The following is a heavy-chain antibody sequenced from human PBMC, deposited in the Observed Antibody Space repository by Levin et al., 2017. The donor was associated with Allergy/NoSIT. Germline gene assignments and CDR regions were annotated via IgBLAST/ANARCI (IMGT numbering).Heavy chain of an antibody. J-gene: IGHJ4*02. CDR2: IKSSTDGGTT. D-gene: IGHD6-13*01. CDR1: GITFSNAW. Sequence: GGSLRLSCAASGITFSNAWMSWARQAPGKGLEWVGRIKSSTDGGTTEYAAPVKGRFSISRDDSKNTLYLPMNSLKTEDTAVYFCTTYSSSWYYFDYWGQGTLVTVSS. CDR3: TTYSSSWYYFDY. V-gene: IGHV3-15*01.